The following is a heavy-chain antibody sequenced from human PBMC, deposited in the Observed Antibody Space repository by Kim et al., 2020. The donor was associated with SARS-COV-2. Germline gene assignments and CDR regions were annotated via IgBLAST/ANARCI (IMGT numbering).Heavy chain of an antibody. CDR2: ISYDGSNK. D-gene: IGHD1-26*01. CDR3: ARDGSHSGSFWWFDY. Sequence: VGSLRLSCAASGFTFSSYAMHWVRQAPGKGLEWVAVISYDGSNKYYADSVKGRFTISRDNSKNTLYLQMNSLRAEDTAVYYCARDGSHSGSFWWFDYWGQGTLVTVSS. V-gene: IGHV3-30*04. J-gene: IGHJ4*02. CDR1: GFTFSSYA.